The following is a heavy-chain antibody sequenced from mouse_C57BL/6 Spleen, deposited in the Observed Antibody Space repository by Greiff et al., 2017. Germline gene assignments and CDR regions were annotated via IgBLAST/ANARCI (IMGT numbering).Heavy chain of an antibody. CDR2: INPSTGGT. CDR3: ARYETTVVPHWYFDV. V-gene: IGHV1-42*01. J-gene: IGHJ1*03. CDR1: GYSFTGYY. D-gene: IGHD1-1*01. Sequence: EVQLQQSGPELVKPGASVKISCKASGYSFTGYYMNWVKQSPEKSLEWIGEINPSTGGTTYNQKFKAKATLTVDKSSSTAYMQLKSLTSEDSAVYYCARYETTVVPHWYFDVWGTGTTVTVSS.